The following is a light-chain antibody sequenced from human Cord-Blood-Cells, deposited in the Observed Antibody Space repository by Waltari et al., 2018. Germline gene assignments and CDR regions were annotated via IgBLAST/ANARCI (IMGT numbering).Light chain of an antibody. J-gene: IGLJ2*01. CDR3: QTWGTGSVV. Sequence: QLVLTQSPSASASLGASVKLTCTLSSGHSSSAIPWHPQQPEKGPRYLMKLNSDGSHSKGDGIPDRFSGSSSGAERYLTISSHQSEDEADYYCQTWGTGSVVFGGGTKLTVL. CDR1: SGHSSSA. CDR2: LNSDGSH. V-gene: IGLV4-69*01.